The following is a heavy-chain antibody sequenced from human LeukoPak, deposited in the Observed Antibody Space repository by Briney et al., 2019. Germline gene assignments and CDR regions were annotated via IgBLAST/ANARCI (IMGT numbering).Heavy chain of an antibody. Sequence: SETLSLTCAISGGSISGTPYYWGWIRQPPGMGLEWIGSIYYSGSPYYNPSLKSRPTISVDTSKHQFSLKLTSVTAADTAVYYCARASTIFGHFAYWGRGTLVTVSS. CDR3: ARASTIFGHFAY. J-gene: IGHJ4*02. D-gene: IGHD3-3*01. CDR2: IYYSGSP. CDR1: GGSISGTPYY. V-gene: IGHV4-39*07.